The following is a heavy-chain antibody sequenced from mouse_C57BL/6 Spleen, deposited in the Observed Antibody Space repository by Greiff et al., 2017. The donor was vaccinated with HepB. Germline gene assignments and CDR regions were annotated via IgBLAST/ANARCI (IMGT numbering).Heavy chain of an antibody. CDR1: GYTFTSYW. CDR3: SIVAFYSNYPNYIDY. Sequence: VQLQQPGAELVKPGASVKVSCKASGYTFTSYWMHWVKQRPGQGLEWIGRIHPSDSDTNYNQKFKGKATLTVDKSASTAYMQLSSLTSEDSAVYDWSIVAFYSNYPNYIDYWGQGTTLTVSS. D-gene: IGHD2-5*01. V-gene: IGHV1-74*01. J-gene: IGHJ2*01. CDR2: IHPSDSDT.